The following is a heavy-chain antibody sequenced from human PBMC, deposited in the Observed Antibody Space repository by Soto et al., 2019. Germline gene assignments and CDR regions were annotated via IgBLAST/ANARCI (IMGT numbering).Heavy chain of an antibody. Sequence: GASVKVSCKASGGTFSSYTISWVRQAPGQGLEWMGRIIPILGIANYAQKFQGRVTITADKSTSTAYMELSSLRSEDTAVYYCARLTREYSGYDRVQSDYWGQGTLVTVSS. CDR1: GGTFSSYT. V-gene: IGHV1-69*02. D-gene: IGHD5-12*01. CDR3: ARLTREYSGYDRVQSDY. J-gene: IGHJ4*02. CDR2: IIPILGIA.